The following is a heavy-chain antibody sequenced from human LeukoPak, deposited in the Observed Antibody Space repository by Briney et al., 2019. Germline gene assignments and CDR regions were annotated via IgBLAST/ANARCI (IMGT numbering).Heavy chain of an antibody. V-gene: IGHV4-34*01. D-gene: IGHD3-10*01. Sequence: SETLSLTCAVYGGSFSGYYWSWIRQPPGKGLEWIGEINHSGSTNYNPSLRSRVTISVDTSKNQFSLKLSSVTAADTAVYYCARRATGGSYYYYMDVWGKGTTVTISS. CDR2: INHSGST. CDR1: GGSFSGYY. CDR3: ARRATGGSYYYYMDV. J-gene: IGHJ6*03.